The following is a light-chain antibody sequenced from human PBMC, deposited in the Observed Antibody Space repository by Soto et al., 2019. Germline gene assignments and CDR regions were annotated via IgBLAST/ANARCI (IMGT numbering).Light chain of an antibody. CDR2: DVS. CDR1: QSVSSRS. J-gene: IGKJ2*01. Sequence: EIVLTQSPGTPSLSPGERATLSCRASQSVSSRSLAWYQQKRGQAPSLLIYDVSLRDPGIPDRFSGSGSGTDFTLTIGGLQPDDFAVYHCQQYGSSSYTFGQGTKLESK. V-gene: IGKV3-20*01. CDR3: QQYGSSSYT.